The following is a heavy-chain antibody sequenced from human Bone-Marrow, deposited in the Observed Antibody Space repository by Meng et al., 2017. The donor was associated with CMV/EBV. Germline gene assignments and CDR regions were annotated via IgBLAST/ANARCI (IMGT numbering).Heavy chain of an antibody. CDR2: ISYDGSNK. D-gene: IGHD3-10*01. CDR3: ARDPHFGALDH. CDR1: GFTFSSYA. V-gene: IGHV3-30-3*01. J-gene: IGHJ4*02. Sequence: GESLKISCAASGFTFSSYAMHWVRQAPGKGLEWVAVISYDGSNKYYADSVKGRFTISRDNSKNSVYLQMNSLRADDTAVYYCARDPHFGALDHWGQGTLVTVPQ.